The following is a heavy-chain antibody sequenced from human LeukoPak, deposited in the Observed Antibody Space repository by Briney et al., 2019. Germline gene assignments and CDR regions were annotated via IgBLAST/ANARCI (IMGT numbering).Heavy chain of an antibody. Sequence: GGSLRLSCAASGFTFINAWMAWVRQAPGKGLEWVSSISGSGGSTYYADSVKGRFTTSRDNSKNTLYLQMNSLRAEDTAVYYCAKAPKPAAISMLRGVRSNYYYMDVWGKGTTVTISS. CDR2: ISGSGGST. J-gene: IGHJ6*03. CDR3: AKAPKPAAISMLRGVRSNYYYMDV. CDR1: GFTFINAW. V-gene: IGHV3-23*01. D-gene: IGHD3-10*01.